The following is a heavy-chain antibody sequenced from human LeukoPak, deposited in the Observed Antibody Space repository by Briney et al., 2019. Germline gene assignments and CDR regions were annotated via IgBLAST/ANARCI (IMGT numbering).Heavy chain of an antibody. V-gene: IGHV1-24*01. CDR2: FDPEDGET. D-gene: IGHD5/OR15-5a*01. Sequence: VASVKVSCKVSGYTLTELSMHWVRQAPGKGLEWMGGFDPEDGETIYAQKFQGRVTMTEDTSTDTAYMELSSLRSEDTAVYYCASLGKTGPRYYYYMDVWGKGTTVTVSS. CDR1: GYTLTELS. J-gene: IGHJ6*03. CDR3: ASLGKTGPRYYYYMDV.